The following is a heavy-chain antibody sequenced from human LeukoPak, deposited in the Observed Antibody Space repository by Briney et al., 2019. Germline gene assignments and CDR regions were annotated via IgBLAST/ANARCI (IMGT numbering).Heavy chain of an antibody. V-gene: IGHV4-31*03. CDR3: ARETVLLWFGEPGGAFDI. J-gene: IGHJ3*02. CDR2: IYYSGST. Sequence: SETLSLTCTVSGDSISSGGYYWSWIRQHPGKGLEWIGYIYYSGSTYYNPSLKSRVTISVDTSKNQFSLKLSSVTAADTAVYYCARETVLLWFGEPGGAFDIWGQGTMVTVSS. D-gene: IGHD3-10*01. CDR1: GDSISSGGYY.